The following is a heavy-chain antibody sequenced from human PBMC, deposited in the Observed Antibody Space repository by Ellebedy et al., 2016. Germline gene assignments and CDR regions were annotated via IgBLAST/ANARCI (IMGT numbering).Heavy chain of an antibody. Sequence: GESLKISXAASGFTFSSYSMNWVRQGPGKGLEWVSYISSSSSTIYYADSVKGRFTISRDNAKNSLYLQMNSLRAEDTALYYCAKDMDGYSSGWYNGAFDIWGQGTMVTVSS. D-gene: IGHD6-19*01. J-gene: IGHJ3*02. CDR3: AKDMDGYSSGWYNGAFDI. CDR1: GFTFSSYS. V-gene: IGHV3-48*04. CDR2: ISSSSSTI.